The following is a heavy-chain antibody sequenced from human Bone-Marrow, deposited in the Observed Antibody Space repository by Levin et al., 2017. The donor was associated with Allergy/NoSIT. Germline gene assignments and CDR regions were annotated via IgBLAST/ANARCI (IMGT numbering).Heavy chain of an antibody. Sequence: LSLPCAASGFTFRSYEMNWVRQAPGKGLEWISYISSSGTTKYYADSVKGRFTISSKNSLYLQMNSLRAEDTAIYYCARDKSSDGVTPDWYFDLWGRGTLVTVSS. V-gene: IGHV3-48*03. CDR2: ISSSGTTK. D-gene: IGHD2-21*02. CDR3: ARDKSSDGVTPDWYFDL. CDR1: GFTFRSYE. J-gene: IGHJ2*01.